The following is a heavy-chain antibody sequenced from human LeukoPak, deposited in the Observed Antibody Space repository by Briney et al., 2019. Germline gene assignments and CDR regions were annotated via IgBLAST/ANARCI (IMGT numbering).Heavy chain of an antibody. CDR1: GFTFSSYA. CDR2: ISGSGGST. Sequence: GGSLRLSCAASGFTFSSYAMSRVRQAPGKGLEWVSAISGSGGSTYYADSVKGRFTISRDNSKNTLYLQMNSLRAEDTAVYYCAKAQYSSSLGGMDVWGQGTTVTVSS. D-gene: IGHD6-6*01. J-gene: IGHJ6*02. V-gene: IGHV3-23*01. CDR3: AKAQYSSSLGGMDV.